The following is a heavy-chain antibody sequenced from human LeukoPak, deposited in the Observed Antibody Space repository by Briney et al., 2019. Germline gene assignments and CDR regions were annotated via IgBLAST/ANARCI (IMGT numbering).Heavy chain of an antibody. CDR2: IYYSGST. CDR3: AGRELIAAAGSYYSDS. V-gene: IGHV4-39*01. J-gene: IGHJ4*02. D-gene: IGHD6-13*01. Sequence: SETLSLTCTVSGGSISSSDYYWGWIRQPPGKGLEWIGSIYYSGSTYYNPSLKSRVTISVDTSKNQFSLKLSSGTAADTAVYYCAGRELIAAAGSYYSDSWGQGTLVTVSS. CDR1: GGSISSSDYY.